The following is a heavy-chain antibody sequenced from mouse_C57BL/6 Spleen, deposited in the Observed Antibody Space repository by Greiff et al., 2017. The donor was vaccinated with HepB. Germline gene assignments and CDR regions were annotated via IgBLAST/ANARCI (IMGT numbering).Heavy chain of an antibody. Sequence: VQLQQSGAELVRPGTSVKVSCKASGYAFTNYLIEWVKQRPGQGLEWIGVINPGSGGTNYNEKFKGKATLTADKSSSTAYMQLSSLTSEDSAVYFCARGSSGWSYYFDYWGQGTTLTVSS. V-gene: IGHV1-54*01. CDR3: ARGSSGWSYYFDY. J-gene: IGHJ2*01. CDR1: GYAFTNYL. CDR2: INPGSGGT. D-gene: IGHD3-2*02.